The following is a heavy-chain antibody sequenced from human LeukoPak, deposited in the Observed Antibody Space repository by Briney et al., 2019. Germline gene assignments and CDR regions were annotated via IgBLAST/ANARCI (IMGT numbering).Heavy chain of an antibody. CDR1: GGTFSSYA. J-gene: IGHJ4*02. CDR3: ASSGYSGYDFKNNY. D-gene: IGHD5-12*01. CDR2: IIPIFGTA. Sequence: ASVKVSCKASGGTFSSYAISWVRQAPGQGLEWMGRIIPIFGTANYAQKFQGRVTITTDESTSTAYMELSGLRSEDTAVYYCASSGYSGYDFKNNYWGQGTLVTVSS. V-gene: IGHV1-69*05.